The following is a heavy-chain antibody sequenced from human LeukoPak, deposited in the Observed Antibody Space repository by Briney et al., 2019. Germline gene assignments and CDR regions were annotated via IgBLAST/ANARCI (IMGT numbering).Heavy chain of an antibody. D-gene: IGHD2-8*01. CDR2: IGSSGATT. CDR3: AKVSVAPVSRPTHFALYYGIDF. J-gene: IGHJ6*02. Sequence: GGSLRLSCEACGFTFNKFAMSWARQAPGKGPEWVSAIGSSGATTFYADSVKGRCTISRDNSKNTVYLAMNSPRAEDTAIYYCAKVSVAPVSRPTHFALYYGIDFWGQGTTVTVSS. V-gene: IGHV3-23*01. CDR1: GFTFNKFA.